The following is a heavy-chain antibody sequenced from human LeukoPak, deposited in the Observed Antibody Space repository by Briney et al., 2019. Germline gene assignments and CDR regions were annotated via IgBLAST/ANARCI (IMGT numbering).Heavy chain of an antibody. J-gene: IGHJ4*02. CDR3: ARMSDFWSGYRSGYYFDY. CDR1: GYSISSGYY. Sequence: SETLSLTCTVSGYSISSGYYWGWIRQPPGKGLEWIGSIYHSGSTYYNPSLKSRVTISVDTSKNQFSLRLSSVTAADTAVYYCARMSDFWSGYRSGYYFDYWGQGTLVTVSS. V-gene: IGHV4-38-2*02. CDR2: IYHSGST. D-gene: IGHD3-3*01.